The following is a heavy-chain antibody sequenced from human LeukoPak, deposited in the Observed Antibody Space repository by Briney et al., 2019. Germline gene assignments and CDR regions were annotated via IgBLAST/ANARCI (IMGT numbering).Heavy chain of an antibody. V-gene: IGHV4-4*02. J-gene: IGHJ4*02. Sequence: SGTLSLTCAVSGGSISSSNWWSWVRQPPGKGLEWIGEIYHSGSTNYNPSLKSRVTISVDKSKNQFSLKLSSVTAADTAVYYCAREGDLVPAARGGLYYFDYWGQGTLVTVSS. CDR1: GGSISSSNW. CDR2: IYHSGST. D-gene: IGHD2-2*01. CDR3: AREGDLVPAARGGLYYFDY.